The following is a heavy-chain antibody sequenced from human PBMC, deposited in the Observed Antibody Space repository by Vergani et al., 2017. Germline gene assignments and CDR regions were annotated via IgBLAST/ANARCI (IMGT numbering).Heavy chain of an antibody. CDR2: IYPGDSDT. Sequence: EVQLLQSGAEVKKPGESLKISCKGSGYSFTSYWIGWVRQMPGKGLEWMGIIYPGDSDTRYSPSFQGQVTISADKSISTAYLQWSSLKASDTAMYYCARSHGYCSSTSCYTDNWFDPWGQGTLVTVSS. CDR3: ARSHGYCSSTSCYTDNWFDP. V-gene: IGHV5-51*03. CDR1: GYSFTSYW. D-gene: IGHD2-2*02. J-gene: IGHJ5*02.